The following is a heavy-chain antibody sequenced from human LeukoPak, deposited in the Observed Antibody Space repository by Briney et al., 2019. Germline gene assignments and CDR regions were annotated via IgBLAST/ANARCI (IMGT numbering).Heavy chain of an antibody. CDR3: ARGSDSSGPGETNYFDY. D-gene: IGHD3-10*01. CDR1: GFTYSSFE. J-gene: IGHJ4*02. CDR2: IISGGFKI. V-gene: IGHV3-48*03. Sequence: GGPVTLPCAVSGFTYSSFEMIGVRKAPGKGRVGVSYIISGGFKIYYAHSVKGRLTISRDNAKNALYLQMTSVRAEDTAVYYCARGSDSSGPGETNYFDYWGQGTLVTVSS.